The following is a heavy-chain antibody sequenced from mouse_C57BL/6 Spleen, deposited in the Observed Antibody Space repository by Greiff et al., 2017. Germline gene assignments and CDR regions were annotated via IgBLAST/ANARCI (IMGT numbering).Heavy chain of an antibody. V-gene: IGHV8-8*01. CDR2: IWWDDDK. CDR1: GFSLSTFGMG. J-gene: IGHJ4*01. Sequence: QVTLKESGPGILQPSQTLSLTCSFSGFSLSTFGMGVGWIRQPSGKGLEWLAHIWWDDDKFYNPALKSRLTISKDTSKNQVFSKVANVDTAETATYYGARYGYFERVYYAMDYWGQGTSVTVSS. D-gene: IGHD2-2*01. CDR3: ARYGYFERVYYAMDY.